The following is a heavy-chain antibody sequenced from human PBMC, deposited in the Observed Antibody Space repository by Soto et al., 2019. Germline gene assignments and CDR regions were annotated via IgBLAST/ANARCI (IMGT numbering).Heavy chain of an antibody. CDR2: ITSSGNSP. J-gene: IGHJ4*02. CDR1: GFTFSSYA. CDR3: AREYCSGGNCQLFFDY. D-gene: IGHD2-15*01. V-gene: IGHV3-64*01. Sequence: GGSLRLSCAASGFTFSSYAMHWVRQAPGKGLEYVSAITSSGNSPYYANSVKGRFTISRDNSKNTLYLQMSSLRAEDMAVYYCAREYCSGGNCQLFFDYWGQGTLVTVSS.